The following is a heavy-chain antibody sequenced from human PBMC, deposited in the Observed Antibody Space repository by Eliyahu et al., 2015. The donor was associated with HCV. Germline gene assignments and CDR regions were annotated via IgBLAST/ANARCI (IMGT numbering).Heavy chain of an antibody. V-gene: IGHV3-48*03. CDR3: ARDMHLYHP. D-gene: IGHD2-2*01. Sequence: EAQLVESGGDLVQPGGSLRLSCEVXGFTFENYVMNWVRQAPGKGLEWVAYISSSGDVMYYADSVKGRFTISRDNAKNSVYLQMKSLRVEDTAIYYCARDMHLYHPWGQGTLVTVSS. CDR2: ISSSGDVM. CDR1: GFTFENYV. J-gene: IGHJ5*02.